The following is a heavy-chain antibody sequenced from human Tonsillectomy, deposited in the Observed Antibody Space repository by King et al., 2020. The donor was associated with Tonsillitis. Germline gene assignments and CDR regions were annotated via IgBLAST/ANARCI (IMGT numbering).Heavy chain of an antibody. V-gene: IGHV3-73*02. J-gene: IGHJ3*02. CDR2: IRTKANSYAT. CDR3: TTVNIVDYDAFDI. CDR1: GFTFSGSA. Sequence: VQLVESGGGLVQPGGSLKLSCAASGFTFSGSAMHWVRQASGKGLEWVGRIRTKANSYATTYAESLKGRFTISRDDSKNTAYLQMNSLKTEDTAVYYCTTVNIVDYDAFDIWGQGTMVTVSS. D-gene: IGHD5-12*01.